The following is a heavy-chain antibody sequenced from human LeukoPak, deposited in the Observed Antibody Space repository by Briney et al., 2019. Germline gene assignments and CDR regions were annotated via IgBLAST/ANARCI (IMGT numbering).Heavy chain of an antibody. J-gene: IGHJ4*02. D-gene: IGHD6-13*01. V-gene: IGHV1-2*06. CDR3: ARDLAAAGTLYDY. CDR1: GYTFTGYY. Sequence: GASVKVSCKASGYTFTGYYMHWVRQAPGQGLEWMGQINPNSGGTNYAQKFQGRVTMTRDTSISTAYMELSRLRSDDTAVYYCARDLAAAGTLYDYWGQGTLVTVSS. CDR2: INPNSGGT.